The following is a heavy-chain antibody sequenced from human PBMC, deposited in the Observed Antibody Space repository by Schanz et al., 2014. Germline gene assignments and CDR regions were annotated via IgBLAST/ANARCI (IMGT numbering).Heavy chain of an antibody. Sequence: QVQLLQSGAEVKKPGASVKVSCKASGYTFTGHRMHWVRQAPGQGLEWMRRIIPILAISNCAQNFQGRVTITADKSTSTAYMELSNLRSEDTAVYYCARDKGVGILGWYFDLWGRGTLITVSS. CDR3: ARDKGVGILGWYFDL. CDR1: GYTFTGHR. D-gene: IGHD2-21*01. CDR2: IIPILAIS. J-gene: IGHJ2*01. V-gene: IGHV1-69*09.